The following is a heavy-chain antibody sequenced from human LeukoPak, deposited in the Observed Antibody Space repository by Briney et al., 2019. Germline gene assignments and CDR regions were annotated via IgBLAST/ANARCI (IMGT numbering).Heavy chain of an antibody. Sequence: PGGSLRLSCAASGFTFSCYGMHWVRQAPGKGLEWVAFIRYDGSNKYYADSVKGRFTISRDNSKNTLYLQMNSLRAEDTAVYYCAKDYYDFWSGYQYWGQGTLVTVSS. CDR1: GFTFSCYG. V-gene: IGHV3-30*02. CDR3: AKDYYDFWSGYQY. CDR2: IRYDGSNK. D-gene: IGHD3-3*01. J-gene: IGHJ4*02.